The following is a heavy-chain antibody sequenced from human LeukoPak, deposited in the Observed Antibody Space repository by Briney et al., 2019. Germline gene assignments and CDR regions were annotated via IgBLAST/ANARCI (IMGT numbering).Heavy chain of an antibody. CDR3: WRDPPGYRFGFWDFDL. V-gene: IGHV3-20*04. CDR1: GFTFDDYA. Sequence: PGGSLRLSCAASGFTFDDYAMSWVRQAPGKGLEWVSGINWNGGSTGYADSVKGRFTISRDNAKNSLYLQMNSLRAEDTALYYLWRDPPGYRFGFWDFDLWGRGTLVTVSS. D-gene: IGHD5-18*01. J-gene: IGHJ2*01. CDR2: INWNGGST.